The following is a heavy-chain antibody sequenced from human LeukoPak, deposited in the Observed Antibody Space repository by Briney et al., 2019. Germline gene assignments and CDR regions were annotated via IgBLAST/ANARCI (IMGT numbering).Heavy chain of an antibody. CDR3: ARAQYSYGLDY. Sequence: GGSLRLSCAASGFTFSSYEMNWVRQAPGKGLEWVSYISSSGSTIYYADSVKGRFTISRDNAKNSLYLQMNSLRAEDTAVYYCARAQYSYGLDYWGQGTLVTVSS. V-gene: IGHV3-48*03. J-gene: IGHJ4*02. CDR1: GFTFSSYE. CDR2: ISSSGSTI. D-gene: IGHD5-18*01.